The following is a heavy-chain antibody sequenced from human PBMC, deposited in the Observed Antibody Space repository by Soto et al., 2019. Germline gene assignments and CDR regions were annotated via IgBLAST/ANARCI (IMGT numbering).Heavy chain of an antibody. J-gene: IGHJ5*02. D-gene: IGHD6-19*01. CDR3: ARSPSIAVASTPFIAFDP. CDR2: IYYSGSS. V-gene: IGHV4-59*01. Sequence: PSETLSLTWTVSGGSISSYYWRWTRQPPGKGLVWTGCIYYSGSSNYNPSLKSRVTISVDTSKNQFSLKLSSVTAADTAVYYCARSPSIAVASTPFIAFDPWGQGTLVTVSS. CDR1: GGSISSYY.